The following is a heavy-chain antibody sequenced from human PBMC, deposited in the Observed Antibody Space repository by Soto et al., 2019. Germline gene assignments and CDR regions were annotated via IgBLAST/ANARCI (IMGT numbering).Heavy chain of an antibody. V-gene: IGHV1-69*13. D-gene: IGHD3-10*01. CDR1: GGTFSSYA. CDR3: ARDGSGTKGMDV. J-gene: IGHJ6*02. Sequence: GASVKVSCKASGGTFSSYAIGWVRQAPGQGLEWMGGIIPIFGTANHAQKFQGRVTITADESTSTAYMELSSLRSEDTAVYYCARDGSGTKGMDVRGQGTTVTVSS. CDR2: IIPIFGTA.